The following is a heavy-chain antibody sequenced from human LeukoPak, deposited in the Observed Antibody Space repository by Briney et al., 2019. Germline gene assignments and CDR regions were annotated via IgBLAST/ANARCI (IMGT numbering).Heavy chain of an antibody. D-gene: IGHD3-22*01. V-gene: IGHV1-69*05. Sequence: GASVTVSFKASGGTFSSYAISWVRQAPGQGLEWMGGIIPIFGTANYAQKFQGRVTITTDESTSTAYMELSSLRSEDTAVYYCARGGGYYQQSAFDIWGQGTMVTVSS. CDR3: ARGGGYYQQSAFDI. CDR2: IIPIFGTA. CDR1: GGTFSSYA. J-gene: IGHJ3*02.